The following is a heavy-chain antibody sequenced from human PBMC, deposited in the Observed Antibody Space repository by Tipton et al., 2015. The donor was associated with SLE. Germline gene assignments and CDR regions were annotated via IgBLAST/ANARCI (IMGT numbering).Heavy chain of an antibody. D-gene: IGHD1-14*01. J-gene: IGHJ4*02. CDR2: INHSGST. CDR1: GGSFSGYY. CDR3: ARGCRGRPGADY. V-gene: IGHV4-34*01. Sequence: TLSLTCAVYGGSFSGYYWSWIRQPPGKGLEWIGEINHSGSTNYNPSLKSRVTISVDTSKNQFSLKLSSVTAADTAVYYCARGCRGRPGADYWGQGTLVTVSS.